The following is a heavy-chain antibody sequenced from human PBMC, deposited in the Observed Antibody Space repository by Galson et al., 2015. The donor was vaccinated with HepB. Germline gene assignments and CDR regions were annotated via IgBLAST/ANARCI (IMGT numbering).Heavy chain of an antibody. V-gene: IGHV3-64D*09. CDR3: VRIYYDNGGNYYDY. CDR1: GFTFSTYP. Sequence: SLRLSCAASGFTFSTYPMHWVRQASGMGLEYVSAISSDGRSTYYADSVRGRFTISRDNSKSTLYLQMSSLRAEDTAVYHCVRIYYDNGGNYYDYWGQGTLVTVSS. CDR2: ISSDGRST. J-gene: IGHJ4*02. D-gene: IGHD3-22*01.